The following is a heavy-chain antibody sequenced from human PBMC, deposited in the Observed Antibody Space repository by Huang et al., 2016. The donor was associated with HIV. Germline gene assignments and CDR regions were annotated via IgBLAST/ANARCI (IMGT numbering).Heavy chain of an antibody. CDR3: ATKTAGMDI. CDR2: IKQDETKK. Sequence: VESGGRSVQPGGSIRLSCVGSTFTFGAYWMSWVRQQPGKGLEWGANIKQDETKKYYVDSVKGRFNISRDNAKKVLFLEMDALRVEDTAIYFCATKTAGMDIWGQGTTVIVSS. V-gene: IGHV3-7*01. J-gene: IGHJ6*02. CDR1: TFTFGAYW.